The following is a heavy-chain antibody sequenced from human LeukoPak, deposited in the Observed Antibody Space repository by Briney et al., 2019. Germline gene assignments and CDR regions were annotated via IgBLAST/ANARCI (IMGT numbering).Heavy chain of an antibody. Sequence: SETLSLTCTVSGGSVSSGSYYWSWIRQPPGKGLEWIGYIYYRGSTNYNPSLKSRVTISVDTSKNQFSLKLSSVTAADTAVYYCARHSDYYGSGSYYRLDYWGQGTLVTVSS. V-gene: IGHV4-61*01. CDR2: IYYRGST. CDR3: ARHSDYYGSGSYYRLDY. D-gene: IGHD3-10*01. CDR1: GGSVSSGSYY. J-gene: IGHJ4*02.